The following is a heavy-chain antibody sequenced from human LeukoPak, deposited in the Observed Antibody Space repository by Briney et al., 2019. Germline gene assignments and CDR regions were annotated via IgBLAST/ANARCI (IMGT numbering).Heavy chain of an antibody. D-gene: IGHD3-10*01. V-gene: IGHV3-30*04. CDR2: ISYDGSNK. J-gene: IGHJ4*02. CDR3: ATDPPMVRGVPAYDY. Sequence: GRSLRLSCAASGFTFSSYAMHWVRQAPGKGLEWVAVISYDGSNKYYADSVKGRFTISRDNSKNTLYLQMNSLRAEDTALYYCATDPPMVRGVPAYDYWGQGTLVTVSS. CDR1: GFTFSSYA.